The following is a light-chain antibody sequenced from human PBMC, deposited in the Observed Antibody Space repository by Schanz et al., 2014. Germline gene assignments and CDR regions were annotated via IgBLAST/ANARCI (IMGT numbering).Light chain of an antibody. CDR2: DVN. V-gene: IGLV2-14*03. Sequence: QSALTQPASVSGSPGQSITISCTGTSSDVGGYNYVSWYQQHPGKAPKLMIYDVNNRPSGVPDRFSGSKSGNTASLTISGLQAEDEADYYCNSYTTIATLMFGGGTKLTVL. CDR1: SSDVGGYNY. CDR3: NSYTTIATLM. J-gene: IGLJ3*02.